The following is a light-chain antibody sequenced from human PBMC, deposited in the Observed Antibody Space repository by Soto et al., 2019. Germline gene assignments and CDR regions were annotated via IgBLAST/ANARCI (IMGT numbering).Light chain of an antibody. CDR1: QSVVHSDGIAY. Sequence: VMTQSPLSLPVTLGQPSSISWRAKQSVVHSDGIAYFSWFQQRPGRSPRRLIYKVSNRDSGVPARFSGSGSGTDFALKISRVEAEDVGVYYCMQGTHWPITFGQGTRLEIK. CDR3: MQGTHWPIT. J-gene: IGKJ5*01. CDR2: KVS. V-gene: IGKV2-30*02.